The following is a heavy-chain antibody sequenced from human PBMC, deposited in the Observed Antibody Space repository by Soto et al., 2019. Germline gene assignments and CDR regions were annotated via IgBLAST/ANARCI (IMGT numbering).Heavy chain of an antibody. CDR1: GGSISSYY. V-gene: IGHV4-59*01. CDR2: IYYSGST. Sequence: SETLSLTCTVSGGSISSYYWSWIRQPPGKGLEWIGYIYYSGSTNYNPSLKSRVTISVDTSKNQFSLKLSSVTAADTAAYYCARDRGGIAVAGYAVWGQGTLVTVSS. J-gene: IGHJ4*02. D-gene: IGHD6-19*01. CDR3: ARDRGGIAVAGYAV.